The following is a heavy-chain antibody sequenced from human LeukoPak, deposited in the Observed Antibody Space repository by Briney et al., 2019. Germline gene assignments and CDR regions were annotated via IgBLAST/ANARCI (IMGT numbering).Heavy chain of an antibody. CDR1: GGSISSYY. D-gene: IGHD5-12*01. CDR2: FYSGGSA. CDR3: ARVYSGYDLPGSLANYYFDY. V-gene: IGHV4-4*07. Sequence: PSETLSLTCTVSGGSISSYYWSWLRQPAGKGLEWIGRFYSGGSADYNPSLKSRVTMSVDTSKNQFSLKLGSVTAEDSAVYYCARVYSGYDLPGSLANYYFDYWGQGTLVTVSS. J-gene: IGHJ4*02.